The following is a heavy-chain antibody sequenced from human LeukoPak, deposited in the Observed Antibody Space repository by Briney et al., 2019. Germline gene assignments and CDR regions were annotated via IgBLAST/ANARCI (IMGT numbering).Heavy chain of an antibody. CDR3: ARQIVGARFLESFDY. Sequence: PGGSLRLSCTASGFLFVTHAMHWVRQAPGKGLEWVAVIWNDGNNKDYAESVKGRFTISRDNSKETLYLHMSGLRGEDAAVYYCARQIVGARFLESFDYWGQGTLVTVSS. J-gene: IGHJ4*02. D-gene: IGHD3-3*01. CDR1: GFLFVTHA. V-gene: IGHV3-33*01. CDR2: IWNDGNNK.